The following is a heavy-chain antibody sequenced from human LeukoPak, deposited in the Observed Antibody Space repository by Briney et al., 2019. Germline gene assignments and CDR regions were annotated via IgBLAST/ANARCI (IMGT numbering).Heavy chain of an antibody. V-gene: IGHV3-30*04. CDR2: ISYDGSSK. CDR1: GFTFSSYA. Sequence: GGSLRLSCAASGFTFSSYAMHWVRQAPGKGLEWVAVISYDGSSKYYADSVKGRFTISRDNSKNTLYLQMNSLRAEDTAVYYCARDLGGHAFDIWGQGTMVTVSS. J-gene: IGHJ3*02. CDR3: ARDLGGHAFDI.